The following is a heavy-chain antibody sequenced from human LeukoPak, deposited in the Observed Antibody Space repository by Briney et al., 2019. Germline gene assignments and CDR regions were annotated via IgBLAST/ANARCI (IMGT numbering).Heavy chain of an antibody. J-gene: IGHJ5*02. D-gene: IGHD4-11*01. CDR3: AREGTVTVDLRFDP. CDR2: ISSSSSYI. Sequence: PGGSLRLSCAASAFTFSSYSMNWVRQAPGKGLEWVSSISSSSSYIYYADSVKGRFTISRDNAKNSLYLQVNSLRAEDTAVYYCAREGTVTVDLRFDPWGQGTLVTVSS. CDR1: AFTFSSYS. V-gene: IGHV3-21*01.